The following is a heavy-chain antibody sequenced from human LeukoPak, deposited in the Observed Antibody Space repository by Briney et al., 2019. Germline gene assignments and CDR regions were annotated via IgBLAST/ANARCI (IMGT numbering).Heavy chain of an antibody. J-gene: IGHJ2*01. CDR3: ARASGAPYWYFDL. D-gene: IGHD1-26*01. Sequence: SQTLSLTCAISGDSVSSNSAAWNWIRQSPSRGLEWLGRTYYKSKWYNDYAVSVKSRVTINPDTSRTQFSLQLTSVTPEDTAVYYCARASGAPYWYFDLWGRGTLVTVSS. CDR1: GDSVSSNSAA. CDR2: TYYKSKWYN. V-gene: IGHV6-1*01.